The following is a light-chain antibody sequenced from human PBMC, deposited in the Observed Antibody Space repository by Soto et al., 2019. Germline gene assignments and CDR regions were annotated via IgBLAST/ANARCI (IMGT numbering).Light chain of an antibody. CDR3: QQYNSYSST. CDR2: KAS. CDR1: QTISSW. J-gene: IGKJ5*01. Sequence: DIQMSQSPSTLSACVVDSGTITYLGSQTISSWLAWYQQKPGKAPKLLIYKASSLESGVPSRFSGSGSGTEFTLTISSLQPDDFATYYCQQYNSYSSTFGQGTRLEIK. V-gene: IGKV1-5*03.